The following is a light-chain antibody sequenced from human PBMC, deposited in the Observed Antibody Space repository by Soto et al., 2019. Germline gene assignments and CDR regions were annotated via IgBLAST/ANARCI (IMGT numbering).Light chain of an antibody. Sequence: QSALTQPASVSGSPGQSITISSTGTSSDVGGYNYVSWYQQHPGKAPKLMIYDVSNRPSGVSNRFSGSKSGNTASLTISGLQAEDEADYYCSSYTSSSPWVFGGGTKLTVL. CDR3: SSYTSSSPWV. CDR2: DVS. V-gene: IGLV2-14*01. CDR1: SSDVGGYNY. J-gene: IGLJ3*02.